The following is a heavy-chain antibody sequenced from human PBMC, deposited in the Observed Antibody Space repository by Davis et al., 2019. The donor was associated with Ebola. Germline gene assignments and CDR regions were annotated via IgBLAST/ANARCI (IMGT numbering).Heavy chain of an antibody. CDR3: ARAPYYYDVSGFYVDY. J-gene: IGHJ4*02. Sequence: GESLKISCKASGYTFTRYWIVWVRQMPGKGLEWMGIIYPGDSDTRYSPSFLGQVIFSADKSISTAYLQWSSLKASDTATYHCARAPYYYDVSGFYVDYWGQGTLVTVSS. V-gene: IGHV5-51*01. CDR2: IYPGDSDT. D-gene: IGHD3-22*01. CDR1: GYTFTRYW.